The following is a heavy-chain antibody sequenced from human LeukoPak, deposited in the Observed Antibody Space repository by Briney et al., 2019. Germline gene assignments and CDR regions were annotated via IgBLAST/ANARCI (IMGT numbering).Heavy chain of an antibody. CDR3: AREASGYSYGLDAFDV. Sequence: PGGSLRLSCAASGFTFSSYEMNWVRQAPGKGLEWVSYISSSGGTIYYADSVKGRFTISRDNAKNSLYLQMNSLRAEDTAVYYCAREASGYSYGLDAFDVWGQGTMVTVSS. CDR1: GFTFSSYE. D-gene: IGHD5-18*01. CDR2: ISSSGGTI. J-gene: IGHJ3*01. V-gene: IGHV3-48*03.